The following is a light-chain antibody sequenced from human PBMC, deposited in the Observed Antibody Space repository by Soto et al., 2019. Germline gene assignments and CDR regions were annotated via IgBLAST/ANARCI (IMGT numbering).Light chain of an antibody. J-gene: IGKJ1*01. Sequence: EIVMTQSPATLSVSPGERATLSCRASQSVNTNLAWYQQKPGQAPRLLIYGAFTRAPGVPDRFSGSGSGTEFTLTISGLQSDDFAVYYCQQVDHWPPPTWTFGQGTKVEIK. CDR3: QQVDHWPPPTWT. CDR1: QSVNTN. CDR2: GAF. V-gene: IGKV3-15*01.